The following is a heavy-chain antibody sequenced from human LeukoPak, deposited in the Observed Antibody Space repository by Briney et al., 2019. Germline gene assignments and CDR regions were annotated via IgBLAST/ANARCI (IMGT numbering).Heavy chain of an antibody. CDR3: VKTRGADY. Sequence: GGSLRLSCAASGFTFRSHGMHWVRQAPGKGLEGVAFIRFDGSDKYYADSVKGRFTISRDNSKNTLYLQMNSLTGEDTAIYYCVKTRGADYWGQGTLVTVSP. CDR2: IRFDGSDK. J-gene: IGHJ4*02. V-gene: IGHV3-30*02. CDR1: GFTFRSHG.